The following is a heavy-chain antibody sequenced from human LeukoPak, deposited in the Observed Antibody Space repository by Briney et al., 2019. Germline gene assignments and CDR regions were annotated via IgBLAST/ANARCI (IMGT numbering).Heavy chain of an antibody. Sequence: SETLSLTCAVCGGSFSGYYWSWIRQPPGKGLEWIGEINHSGSTNYNPSLKSRVTISVDTSKNQFSLKLSSVTAADTAVYYCARGVGSSWYGDWGQGTLVTVSS. CDR1: GGSFSGYY. J-gene: IGHJ4*02. CDR2: INHSGST. V-gene: IGHV4-34*01. CDR3: ARGVGSSWYGD. D-gene: IGHD6-13*01.